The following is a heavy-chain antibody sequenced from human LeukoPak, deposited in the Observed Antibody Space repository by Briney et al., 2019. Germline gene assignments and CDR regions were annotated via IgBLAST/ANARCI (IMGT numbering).Heavy chain of an antibody. Sequence: GGSLRLSCAASGFALSSYAMSWVRQAPGKGLEWVSAISGSGGSTYYADSVKGRFTFSRDNSKNTLYLQMNSLRAEDTAVYYCARRAGAYSHPYDYWGQGTLVTVSS. D-gene: IGHD4/OR15-4a*01. J-gene: IGHJ4*02. CDR3: ARRAGAYSHPYDY. CDR1: GFALSSYA. CDR2: ISGSGGST. V-gene: IGHV3-23*01.